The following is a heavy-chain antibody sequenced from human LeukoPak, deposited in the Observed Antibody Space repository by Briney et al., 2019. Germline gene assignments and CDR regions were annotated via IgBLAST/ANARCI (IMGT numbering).Heavy chain of an antibody. CDR3: ARRCSSWSGECWFDP. D-gene: IGHD6-13*01. CDR2: IYHSGST. J-gene: IGHJ5*02. V-gene: IGHV4-38-2*02. CDR1: GYSISSGYY. Sequence: SETLSLTCTVSGYSISSGYYWGWIRQPPGKGLEWIGSIYHSGSTYYNPSLKSRVTISVDTSKNQFSLKLSSVTAADTAVYYCARRCSSWSGECWFDPWGQGTLVTVSS.